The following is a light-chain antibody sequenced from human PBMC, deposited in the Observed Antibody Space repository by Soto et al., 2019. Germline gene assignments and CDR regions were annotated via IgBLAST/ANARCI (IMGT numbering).Light chain of an antibody. CDR1: SSNIGAGYD. J-gene: IGLJ2*01. V-gene: IGLV1-40*01. CDR3: QSYDSSLSHVV. Sequence: QSVLTQPPSVSGAPGQRVTDSCTGSSSNIGAGYDVHWYQQLPGTAPKLLIYGNSNRPSGVPDRFSGSKSGTSASLAITGLQAEDEADYYCQSYDSSLSHVVFGGETKLTVL. CDR2: GNS.